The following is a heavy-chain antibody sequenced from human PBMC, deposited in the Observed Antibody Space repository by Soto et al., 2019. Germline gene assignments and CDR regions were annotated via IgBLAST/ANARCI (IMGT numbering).Heavy chain of an antibody. CDR2: INHSGST. V-gene: IGHV4-34*01. Sequence: SETVSLTSAVYGGSFSGYYWSWIRQPPGKVLEWIGEINHSGSTNYNPSLKSRVTISVDTSKNQFSLKLSSVTAADTAVYYCARGRYCSSTSCPTYYYYGMDVWGQGTTVTVSS. J-gene: IGHJ6*02. CDR1: GGSFSGYY. D-gene: IGHD2-2*01. CDR3: ARGRYCSSTSCPTYYYYGMDV.